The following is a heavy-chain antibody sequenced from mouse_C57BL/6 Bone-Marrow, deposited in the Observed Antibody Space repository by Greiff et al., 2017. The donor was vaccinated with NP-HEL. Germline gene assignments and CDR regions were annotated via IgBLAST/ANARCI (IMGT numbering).Heavy chain of an antibody. CDR1: GYTFTSYG. CDR3: ALKFFYVSSHWYFDV. Sequence: QVQLQQSGAELARPGASVKLSCKASGYTFTSYGISWVKQRTGQGLEWIGEIYPRSGNTYYNEKFKGKATLTADKYSSTAYMELRSLTSRYSAVYFCALKFFYVSSHWYFDVCGTGPTVPVSS. CDR2: IYPRSGNT. V-gene: IGHV1-81*01. D-gene: IGHD1-1*01. J-gene: IGHJ1*03.